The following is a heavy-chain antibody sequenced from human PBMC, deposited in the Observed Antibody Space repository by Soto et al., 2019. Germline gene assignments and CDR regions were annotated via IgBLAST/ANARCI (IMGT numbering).Heavy chain of an antibody. CDR3: ARGGRYSGWYRLYYFDY. CDR2: INHSGST. V-gene: IGHV4-34*01. CDR1: GGSFSGYY. J-gene: IGHJ4*02. D-gene: IGHD6-19*01. Sequence: KTSETLSLTCAVYGGSFSGYYWSWIRQPPGKGLEWIGEINHSGSTNYNPSLKSRVTISVDTSKNQFSLKLSSVTAADTAVYYCARGGRYSGWYRLYYFDYWGQGTLVTVSS.